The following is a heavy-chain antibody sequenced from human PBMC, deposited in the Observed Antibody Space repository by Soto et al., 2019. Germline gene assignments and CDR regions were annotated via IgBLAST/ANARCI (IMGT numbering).Heavy chain of an antibody. CDR3: AKVYGSGSYYPFDY. J-gene: IGHJ4*02. Sequence: GGSLRLSCAASGFTFSSYAMSWVRQAPGKGLEWVSAISGSGGSTYYADSVEGRFTISRDNSKNTLYLQMNSLRAEDTAVYYCAKVYGSGSYYPFDYWGQGTLVTVSS. V-gene: IGHV3-23*01. D-gene: IGHD3-10*01. CDR1: GFTFSSYA. CDR2: ISGSGGST.